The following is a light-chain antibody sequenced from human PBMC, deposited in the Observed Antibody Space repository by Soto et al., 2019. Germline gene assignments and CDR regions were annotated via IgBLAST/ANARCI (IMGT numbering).Light chain of an antibody. Sequence: DIKVNQSPSSLSAYVYDRVTITCLASQGIRNDLSLYQQKPGKGPKRLIYAASSLQSGVPSRFSGSGSGTEFTLTISSLQPDDFATYYCQQYNSYSWPFGQGTNVDI. J-gene: IGKJ1*01. CDR1: QGIRND. CDR3: QQYNSYSWP. CDR2: AAS. V-gene: IGKV1-17*01.